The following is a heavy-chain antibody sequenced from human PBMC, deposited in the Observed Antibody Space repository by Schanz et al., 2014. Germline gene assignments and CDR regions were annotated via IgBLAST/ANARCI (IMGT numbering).Heavy chain of an antibody. CDR3: AKIERNED. Sequence: EVQLLESGGGLVQPGGSLRLSCAASGFTFSSYAMSWVRQAPGKGLEWVSAISGSGGSTYYADSVKGRFTISRDNSKSTLYVEMNSLRVEDTAVYFCAKIERNEDWGQGTLVTVSS. CDR1: GFTFSSYA. J-gene: IGHJ4*02. CDR2: ISGSGGST. D-gene: IGHD1-1*01. V-gene: IGHV3-23*01.